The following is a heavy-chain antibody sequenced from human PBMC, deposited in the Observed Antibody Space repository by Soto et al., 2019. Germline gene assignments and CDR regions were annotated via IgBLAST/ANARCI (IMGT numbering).Heavy chain of an antibody. CDR1: GASVSSTYW. V-gene: IGHV4-4*02. Sequence: QVELQESGPGLVKPSGTLSLTCAVSGASVSSTYWWSWVRPPPGKGPEWIGEINHRGSANYNPSLKCRVTISLDISKSQFSLRLTSVTAADTSVYYCARYNAASGTYYFDFWGQGALVTVSS. CDR3: ARYNAASGTYYFDF. J-gene: IGHJ4*02. D-gene: IGHD6-13*01. CDR2: INHRGSA.